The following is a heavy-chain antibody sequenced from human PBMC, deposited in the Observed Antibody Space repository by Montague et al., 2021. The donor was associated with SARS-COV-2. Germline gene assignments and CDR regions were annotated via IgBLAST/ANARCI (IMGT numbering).Heavy chain of an antibody. CDR1: GFTFGSYS. D-gene: IGHD4-17*01. CDR3: ADYGDTEPFQH. Sequence: SLRLSCAASGFTFGSYSMNWVRQAPGKGLEWVSYISRSSRAIYYADSVKGRITISRDNAKNSLYLQMNSLRTEDTAVYYCADYGDTEPFQHWGQGTLVTVS. J-gene: IGHJ1*01. CDR2: ISRSSRAI. V-gene: IGHV3-48*04.